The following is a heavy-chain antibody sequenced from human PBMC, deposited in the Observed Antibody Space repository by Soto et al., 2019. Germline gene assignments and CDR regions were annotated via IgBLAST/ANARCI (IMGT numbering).Heavy chain of an antibody. Sequence: GGSLRLSCAASGFTFNSYTMAWVRQAPGKGLEWVAVISYDGSNKYYADSVKGRFTISRDNSKNTLYLQMNSLRAEDTAVYYCARVYDFWSGYYTSYYGMDVWGQGTTVTVSS. CDR2: ISYDGSNK. J-gene: IGHJ6*02. V-gene: IGHV3-30-3*01. CDR3: ARVYDFWSGYYTSYYGMDV. CDR1: GFTFNSYT. D-gene: IGHD3-3*01.